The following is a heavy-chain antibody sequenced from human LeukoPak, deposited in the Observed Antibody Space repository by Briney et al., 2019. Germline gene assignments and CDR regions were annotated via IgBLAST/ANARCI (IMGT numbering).Heavy chain of an antibody. D-gene: IGHD7-27*01. CDR3: AKDCVNWALDY. CDR1: GFTFSSYG. V-gene: IGHV3-30*02. Sequence: PGGSLRLSCAASGFTFSSYGMHWVRQAPGKGLEWVAVIWYDGSNKYYADSVKGRFTISRDNSKNTLYLQMNSLGAEDTAVYYCAKDCVNWALDYWGQGTPVTVSS. CDR2: IWYDGSNK. J-gene: IGHJ4*02.